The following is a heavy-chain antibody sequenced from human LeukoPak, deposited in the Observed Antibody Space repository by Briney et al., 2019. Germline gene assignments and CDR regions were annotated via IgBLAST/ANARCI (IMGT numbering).Heavy chain of an antibody. Sequence: SETLSLTCTVSGVSISSYYWSWIRQPPGKGLEWIGYIYYSGNTNYSPSLKSRVTTSVDTSKNQFSLKLSSVTAADTAVYYCARETPGAGHFDYWGQGSLVTVSS. CDR1: GVSISSYY. J-gene: IGHJ4*02. CDR3: ARETPGAGHFDY. V-gene: IGHV4-59*01. CDR2: IYYSGNT. D-gene: IGHD7-27*01.